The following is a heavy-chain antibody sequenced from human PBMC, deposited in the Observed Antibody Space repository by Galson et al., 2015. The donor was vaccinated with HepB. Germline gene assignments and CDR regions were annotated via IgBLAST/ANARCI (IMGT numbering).Heavy chain of an antibody. Sequence: SLRLSCAASGFTFSSYVLSWVRQAPGKGLEWVSGISGNGYSTYHADSVKGRFTISRDNSQNTLYLQMNSLRAEDTAVYYCARSNYYYDSSGYSWGGYYFDYWGQGTLVTVSS. CDR3: ARSNYYYDSSGYSWGGYYFDY. CDR2: ISGNGYST. J-gene: IGHJ4*02. D-gene: IGHD3-22*01. CDR1: GFTFSSYV. V-gene: IGHV3-23*01.